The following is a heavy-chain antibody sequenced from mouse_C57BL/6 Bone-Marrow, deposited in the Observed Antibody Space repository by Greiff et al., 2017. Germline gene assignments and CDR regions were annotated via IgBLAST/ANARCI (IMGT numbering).Heavy chain of an antibody. CDR1: GFNIKDDY. Sequence: EVQLQQSGAELVRPGASVKLSCTASGFNIKDDYMHWVKQRPEQGLEWIGWIDPENGDTEYASKFQGKATITADTSSNTAYLQLSSLTSEDTAVYYCTQAYYSNYPYWGQGTAVTVSS. J-gene: IGHJ4*01. CDR2: IDPENGDT. D-gene: IGHD2-5*01. V-gene: IGHV14-4*01. CDR3: TQAYYSNYPY.